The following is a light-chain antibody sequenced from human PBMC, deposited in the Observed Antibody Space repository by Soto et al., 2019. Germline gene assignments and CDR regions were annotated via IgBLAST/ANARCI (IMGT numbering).Light chain of an antibody. V-gene: IGKV2-24*01. CDR3: MQTAQFPRT. CDR1: QSLADTVGNTH. J-gene: IGKJ1*01. CDR2: QVS. Sequence: IVMTQTPLSSPVTLGQSASISCRSSQSLADTVGNTHLSWLQHRPGQSPRLLINQVSNRFFGVPDRFSGSGAGTDFTLHISRVEAEDVGLYYCMQTAQFPRTFGQGTKVEI.